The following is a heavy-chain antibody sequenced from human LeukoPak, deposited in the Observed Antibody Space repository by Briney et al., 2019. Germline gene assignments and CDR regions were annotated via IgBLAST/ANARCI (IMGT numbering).Heavy chain of an antibody. CDR2: INHSGST. Sequence: PSETLSLTCAVYGGPFSGYYWSWIRQPPGKGLEWIGEINHSGSTNYNPSLKSRVTISVDTSKNQFSLKLSSVTAADTAVYYCASGGYSYGYTMAFDYWGQGTLVTVSS. J-gene: IGHJ4*02. CDR1: GGPFSGYY. V-gene: IGHV4-34*01. D-gene: IGHD5-18*01. CDR3: ASGGYSYGYTMAFDY.